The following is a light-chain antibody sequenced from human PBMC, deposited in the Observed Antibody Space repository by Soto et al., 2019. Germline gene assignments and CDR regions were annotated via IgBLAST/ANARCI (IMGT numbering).Light chain of an antibody. V-gene: IGKV3-20*01. CDR1: QSVSSSY. J-gene: IGKJ1*01. CDR3: QQSGSSPRT. CDR2: GAS. Sequence: EIVLTQSPGTLSLSPGERATLSCRASQSVSSSYLAWYQQKPGQAPRLLIYGASSRATGIPDRFSGSGSGTDFPLTISRLEPEDFAVYYCQQSGSSPRTFGQGTKVEIK.